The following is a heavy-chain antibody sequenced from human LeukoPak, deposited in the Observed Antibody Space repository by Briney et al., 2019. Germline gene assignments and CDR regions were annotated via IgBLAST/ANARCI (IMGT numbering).Heavy chain of an antibody. CDR1: GFTFSSYS. CDR2: ISSSSSTI. V-gene: IGHV3-48*04. D-gene: IGHD3-10*01. CDR3: ARDGGATMVRGVATYDS. J-gene: IGHJ4*02. Sequence: GGSLRLSCAASGFTFSSYSMNWVRQAPGKGLEWVSYISSSSSTIYYADSVKGRFTISRDNAKNSLYLQMNSLRAEDTAVYYCARDGGATMVRGVATYDSWGQGTLVTVSS.